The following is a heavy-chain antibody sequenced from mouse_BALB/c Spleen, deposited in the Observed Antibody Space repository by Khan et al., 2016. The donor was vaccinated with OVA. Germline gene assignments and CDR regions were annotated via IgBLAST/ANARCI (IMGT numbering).Heavy chain of an antibody. CDR1: GSTFTNFY. V-gene: IGHV1S56*01. J-gene: IGHJ4*01. CDR3: ARGDYYGTYAMDY. Sequence: VQLQESGPELVQPGASVRISCKASGSTFTNFYIHWVKQRPGQGPEWIGWIYPGNVTTKYNENFKGKATLTADKSSSTAYMLLSSLTSEDSADYFCARGDYYGTYAMDYWGQGTSVIVSS. CDR2: IYPGNVTT. D-gene: IGHD1-1*01.